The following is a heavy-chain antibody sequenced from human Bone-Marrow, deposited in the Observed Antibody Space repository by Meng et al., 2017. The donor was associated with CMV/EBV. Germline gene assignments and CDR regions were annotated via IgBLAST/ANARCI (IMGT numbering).Heavy chain of an antibody. CDR3: ARVPQGAAAYYYYGMDV. CDR2: ISAYNGNT. D-gene: IGHD2-2*01. Sequence: ASVKVSCKASGGPFSSYAISWVRQAPGQGLEWMGWISAYNGNTNYAQKLQGRVTMTTDTSTSTAYMELRSLRSEDTAVYYCARVPQGAAAYYYYGMDVWGQGTTVTVSS. V-gene: IGHV1-18*01. J-gene: IGHJ6*02. CDR1: GGPFSSYA.